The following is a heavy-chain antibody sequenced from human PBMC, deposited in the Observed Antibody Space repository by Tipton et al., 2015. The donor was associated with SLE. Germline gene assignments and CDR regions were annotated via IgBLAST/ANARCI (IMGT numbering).Heavy chain of an antibody. CDR2: IYYSGST. CDR3: ARDRPGAGAFDI. D-gene: IGHD3-10*01. Sequence: TLSLTYTVSGGSISSSSYYWGWIRQPPGKGLEWIGSIYYSGSTYYNPSLKSRVTISVDTSKNQFSLKLSSVTAADTAVYYCARDRPGAGAFDIWGQGTMVTVSS. CDR1: GGSISSSSYY. V-gene: IGHV4-39*07. J-gene: IGHJ3*02.